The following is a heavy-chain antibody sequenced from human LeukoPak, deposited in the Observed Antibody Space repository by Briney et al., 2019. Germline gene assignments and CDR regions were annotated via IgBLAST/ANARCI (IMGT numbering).Heavy chain of an antibody. Sequence: GGSLRLSCAASGFTVSSNYMSWVRQAPGKGLEWVSVIYSGGSTYYADSVKGRFTISRDNAKNTLYLQMNSLRVEDTAVYYCATGGIDSRYYFDNWGQGTLVTVSS. J-gene: IGHJ4*02. CDR3: ATGGIDSRYYFDN. V-gene: IGHV3-53*01. CDR1: GFTVSSNY. CDR2: IYSGGST. D-gene: IGHD3-10*01.